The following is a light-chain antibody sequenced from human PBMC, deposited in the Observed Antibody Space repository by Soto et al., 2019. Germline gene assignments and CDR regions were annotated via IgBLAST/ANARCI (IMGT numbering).Light chain of an antibody. V-gene: IGKV3-11*01. CDR1: QSVSSY. CDR2: DAS. J-gene: IGKJ5*01. Sequence: EIVFTQSPATLSLSPGERATLSCRASQSVSSYLAWYQQKPGQAPRLLIYDASNRATGIPARFSGSGSGTDFTLTISSLQSEDFEIYYCQQYNNWPITFGQGTRLEIK. CDR3: QQYNNWPIT.